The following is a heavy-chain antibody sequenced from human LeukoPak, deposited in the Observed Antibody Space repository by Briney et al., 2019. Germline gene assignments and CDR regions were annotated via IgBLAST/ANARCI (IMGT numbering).Heavy chain of an antibody. J-gene: IGHJ5*02. CDR2: IYYSGST. D-gene: IGHD3-9*01. Sequence: SETLSLTCTVSGGSISSYYWSWIRQPPGKGLEWIGYIYYSGSTNYNPSLKSRVTISVDTSKNQFSLKLSSVTAADTAVYYCARGRVLRYFGNWFGPWGQGTLVTVSS. CDR3: ARGRVLRYFGNWFGP. V-gene: IGHV4-59*01. CDR1: GGSISSYY.